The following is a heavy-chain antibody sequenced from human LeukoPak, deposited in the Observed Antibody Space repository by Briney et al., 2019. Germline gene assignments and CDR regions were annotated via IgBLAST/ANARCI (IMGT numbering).Heavy chain of an antibody. CDR2: ISGTGGST. CDR3: AKDGYRAEIDY. V-gene: IGHV3-23*01. J-gene: IGHJ4*02. D-gene: IGHD6-13*01. CDR1: GFTSSSSA. Sequence: PSGGSLRLSCVASGFTSSSSAVSWVRQAPGKGLEWVSTISGTGGSTYYADSVKGRFTISRNNSKNTLYLQMNSLRAEDTAVYYCAKDGYRAEIDYWGQGTLVTVSS.